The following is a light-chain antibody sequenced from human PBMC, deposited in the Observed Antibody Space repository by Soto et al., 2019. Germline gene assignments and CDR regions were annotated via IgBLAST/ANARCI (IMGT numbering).Light chain of an antibody. CDR3: QQYSDLPMT. CDR2: GAS. Sequence: EIVLTQSPGTLSLSPGERATLSCRASQSVSSSYLAWYQQKPGQAPRLLIYGASKRATGIPDRFSGSASGTDFTITISRLEPEDFAVYFCQQYSDLPMTFGQGTRLEIK. J-gene: IGKJ5*01. V-gene: IGKV3-20*01. CDR1: QSVSSSY.